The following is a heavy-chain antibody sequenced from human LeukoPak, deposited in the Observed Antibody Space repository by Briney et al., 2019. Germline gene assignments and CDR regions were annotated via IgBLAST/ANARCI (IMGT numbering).Heavy chain of an antibody. CDR1: AYTFTGYY. Sequence: ASVKVSCEASAYTFTGYYMHWVRQAPGQGLEWMGWINPNSGGTNYAQKFQGRVTMTRDTSISTAYMELSRLRSDDTAVYYCAREPPPRGGWFDYWGQGTPVTVSS. D-gene: IGHD6-19*01. CDR3: AREPPPRGGWFDY. V-gene: IGHV1-2*02. CDR2: INPNSGGT. J-gene: IGHJ4*02.